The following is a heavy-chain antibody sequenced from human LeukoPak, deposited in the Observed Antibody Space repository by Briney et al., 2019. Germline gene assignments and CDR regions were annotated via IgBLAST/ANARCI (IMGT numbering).Heavy chain of an antibody. V-gene: IGHV3-48*03. Sequence: PGGSLRLSCAASGFTLSSYEMNWVRQAPGKGLEWVSYISSSGSNILNADSVKGRFTISRDNAKSSLYLQMNSLRAEDTAVYYCARDPWGYYYDTNGYSYFDLWGRGALVTVSS. J-gene: IGHJ2*01. CDR2: ISSSGSNI. D-gene: IGHD3-22*01. CDR3: ARDPWGYYYDTNGYSYFDL. CDR1: GFTLSSYE.